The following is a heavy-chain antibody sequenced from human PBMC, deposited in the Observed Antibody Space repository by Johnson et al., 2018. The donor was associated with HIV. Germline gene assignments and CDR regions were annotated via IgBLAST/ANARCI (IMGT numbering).Heavy chain of an antibody. CDR3: AKDRGSYYDSSGYLGDAFDI. D-gene: IGHD3-22*01. J-gene: IGHJ3*02. V-gene: IGHV3-NL1*01. Sequence: QVQLVESGGGVVQPGRSLRLSCAASGFTFSNYAVHWVRQAPGKGLEWVSGINWNGGSTGYADSVKGRFTISRDNSKNTLYLQMNSLRAEDTAVYYCAKDRGSYYDSSGYLGDAFDIWGQGTMVTVSS. CDR2: INWNGGST. CDR1: GFTFSNYA.